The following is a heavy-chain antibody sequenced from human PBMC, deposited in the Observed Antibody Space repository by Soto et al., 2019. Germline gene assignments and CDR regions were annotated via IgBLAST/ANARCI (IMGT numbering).Heavy chain of an antibody. D-gene: IGHD2-21*02. CDR3: ARAMVVTQNWFDP. V-gene: IGHV4-30-4*01. J-gene: IGHJ5*02. Sequence: PSLTCTVSGGSISSGDYYWSWIRQPPGKGLEWIGYIYYSGSTYYNPSLKSRVTISVDTSKNQFSLKLSSVTAADTAVYYCARAMVVTQNWFDPWGQGTLVTVSS. CDR2: IYYSGST. CDR1: GGSISSGDYY.